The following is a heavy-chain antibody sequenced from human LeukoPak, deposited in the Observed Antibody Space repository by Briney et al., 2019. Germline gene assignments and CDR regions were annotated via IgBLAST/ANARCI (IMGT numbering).Heavy chain of an antibody. J-gene: IGHJ3*02. V-gene: IGHV4-34*01. CDR1: GGSFSGYY. CDR2: INHSGST. Sequence: SETLSLTCAVYGGSFSGYYWSWIRQPPGKGLEWIGEINHSGSTNYNPSLKSRVTISVDTSKNQFSLKLSSVTAADTAVYYCARGSPYAFDIWGQGTMVTVSS. CDR3: ARGSPYAFDI.